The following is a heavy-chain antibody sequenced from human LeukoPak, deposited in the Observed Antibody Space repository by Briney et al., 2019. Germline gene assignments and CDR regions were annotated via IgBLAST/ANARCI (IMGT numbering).Heavy chain of an antibody. CDR3: ARGGYSGYYPHDY. D-gene: IGHD5-12*01. J-gene: IGHJ4*02. V-gene: IGHV3-30*02. Sequence: GGSLRLSCAASGFTFSSYGMHWVRQAPGKGLEWMAFIRDDGSDKYYADSVKGRFTISRDNSKNTLYLQMNSLRGEDTAVYYCARGGYSGYYPHDYWGQGTLVTVSS. CDR2: IRDDGSDK. CDR1: GFTFSSYG.